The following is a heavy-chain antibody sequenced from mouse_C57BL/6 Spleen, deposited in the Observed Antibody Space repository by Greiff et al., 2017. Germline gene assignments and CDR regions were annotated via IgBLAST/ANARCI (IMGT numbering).Heavy chain of an antibody. V-gene: IGHV1-42*01. D-gene: IGHD2-2*01. J-gene: IGHJ4*01. CDR2: INPSTGGT. CDR1: GYSFTGYY. CDR3: ARGVTTVAMDY. Sequence: EVQLQQSGPELVKPGASVKISCKASGYSFTGYYMNWVKQSPEKSLEWIGEINPSTGGTTYNQKFKAKATLTVDKSSSTAYMQLKSLTSEDSSVYYCARGVTTVAMDYWGQGTSVTVSS.